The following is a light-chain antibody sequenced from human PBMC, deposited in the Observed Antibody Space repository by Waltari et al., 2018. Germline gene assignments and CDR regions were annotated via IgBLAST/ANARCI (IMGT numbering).Light chain of an antibody. J-gene: IGKJ4*01. CDR2: GAS. CDR3: QQYDISPLT. CDR1: QTVRTTY. Sequence: EIVLTQSPGTLSLSPGERATLSCRASQTVRTTYLAWYQQKPGQAPTLLIYGASSRATGIPDRFSGSGSGTDFSLTISSLEPEDFAVYYWQQYDISPLTFGGGTKVEIK. V-gene: IGKV3-20*01.